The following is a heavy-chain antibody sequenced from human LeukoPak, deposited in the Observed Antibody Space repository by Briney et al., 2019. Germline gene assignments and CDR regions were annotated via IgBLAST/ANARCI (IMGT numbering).Heavy chain of an antibody. CDR1: GYTFTSYT. CDR2: INTNTGNP. Sequence: GASVKVSCKASGYTFTSYTMSWVRQAPGQGLEWMGWINTNTGNPTYAQGFTGRLVFSLDTSVSTAYLQLSNLRAEDTAVYYCAKVAAMIRGPYYFYYMDVWGKGTTVTVSS. D-gene: IGHD3-10*01. J-gene: IGHJ6*03. V-gene: IGHV7-4-1*02. CDR3: AKVAAMIRGPYYFYYMDV.